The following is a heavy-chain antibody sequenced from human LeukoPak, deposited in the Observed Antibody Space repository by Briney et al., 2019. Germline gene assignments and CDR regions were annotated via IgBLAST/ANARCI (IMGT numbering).Heavy chain of an antibody. D-gene: IGHD2-2*01. Sequence: SETLSLTCTVSGGSISSYHWSWIRQPPGKGLEWIGYIYYSRSTNYNPSLKSRVHISVDTSKNQFSLKLSSVTAADTAVYYCARGPFEPDIVVVPAAIKIRYYYGMDVWGQGTTVTVSS. CDR2: IYYSRST. J-gene: IGHJ6*02. V-gene: IGHV4-59*12. CDR3: ARGPFEPDIVVVPAAIKIRYYYGMDV. CDR1: GGSISSYH.